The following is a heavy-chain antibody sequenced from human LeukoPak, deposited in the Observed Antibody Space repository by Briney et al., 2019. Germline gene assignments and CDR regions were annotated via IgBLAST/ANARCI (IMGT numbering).Heavy chain of an antibody. CDR1: GGTFSSYA. CDR3: ARDSSPLEYYYGSGSYPPLDY. J-gene: IGHJ4*02. D-gene: IGHD3-10*01. CDR2: IIPILGIA. V-gene: IGHV1-69*04. Sequence: SVKVSCKASGGTFSSYAISWVRRAPGQGLEWMGRIIPILGIANYAQRFQGRVTITADKSTSTAYMELSSLRSEDTAVYYCARDSSPLEYYYGSGSYPPLDYWGQGTLVTVSS.